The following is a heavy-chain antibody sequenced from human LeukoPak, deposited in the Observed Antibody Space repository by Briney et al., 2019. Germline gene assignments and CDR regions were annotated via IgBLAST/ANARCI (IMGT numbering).Heavy chain of an antibody. V-gene: IGHV3-48*04. CDR1: GFTFNTYS. CDR3: ARGRDLFDS. CDR2: ISSSSATI. J-gene: IGHJ4*02. Sequence: GGSLRLSCVASGFTFNTYSMNWFRRAPGKGLEWNSYISSSSATIYYADSVKGRFTISRDNAKNSLYLQMNSLRAEDTAVYYCARGRDLFDSWGQGTLVIVSS.